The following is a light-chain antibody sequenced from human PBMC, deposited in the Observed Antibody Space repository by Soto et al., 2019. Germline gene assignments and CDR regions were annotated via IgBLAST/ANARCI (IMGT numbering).Light chain of an antibody. CDR3: QQYDNWPLT. J-gene: IGKJ4*01. Sequence: EVVMRQSSTTPSVSPGEGASPSCRASQGIGDTLAWYQHKPGQTPRLLIYDTSTRATGVPTRFSGSRSGAEFTLTISSLQSEDFAVYYCQQYDNWPLTFGGGTKVDIK. CDR2: DTS. CDR1: QGIGDT. V-gene: IGKV3-15*01.